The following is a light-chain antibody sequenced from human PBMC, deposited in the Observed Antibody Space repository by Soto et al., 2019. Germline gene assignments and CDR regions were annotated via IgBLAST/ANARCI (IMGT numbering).Light chain of an antibody. CDR1: SSDVGAYKY. CDR2: EVN. CDR3: TSYAGSNNLL. Sequence: QSVLTQPPSASGSPGQSVTISCTGTSSDVGAYKYVSWYQHHPGEAPRLMIYEVNKRPSGVPDRFSGSKSGNTASLTVSGLQAEDEADYYCTSYAGSNNLLFGGGTQLTVL. V-gene: IGLV2-8*01. J-gene: IGLJ2*01.